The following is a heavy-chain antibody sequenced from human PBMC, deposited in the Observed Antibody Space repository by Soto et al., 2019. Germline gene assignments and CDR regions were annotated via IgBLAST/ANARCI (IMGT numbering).Heavy chain of an antibody. CDR1: GGSINSYY. Sequence: SETLSLTCTVSGGSINSYYWSWIRQPPGMGLEWIGCISYSGSTNYNPSLKSRVALSVDTSKNQFSLKLSSVTAADTAVYYCARSDGRYRGQGTLVTVSS. CDR3: ARSDGRY. CDR2: ISYSGST. V-gene: IGHV4-59*01. J-gene: IGHJ4*02.